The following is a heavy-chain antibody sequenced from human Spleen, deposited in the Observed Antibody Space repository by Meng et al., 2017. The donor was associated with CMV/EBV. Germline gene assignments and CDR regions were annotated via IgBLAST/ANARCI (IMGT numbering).Heavy chain of an antibody. CDR1: GFTFSSYA. J-gene: IGHJ4*02. Sequence: GGSLRLSCAASGFTFSSYAMHWVRQAPGKGLEWVAVISYDGSNKYYADSVKGRFTISRDNAKNSLYLQMNSLRAEDTALYYCAREGGYYGSGSYPTEYWGQGTLVTISS. D-gene: IGHD3-10*01. V-gene: IGHV3-30-3*01. CDR3: AREGGYYGSGSYPTEY. CDR2: ISYDGSNK.